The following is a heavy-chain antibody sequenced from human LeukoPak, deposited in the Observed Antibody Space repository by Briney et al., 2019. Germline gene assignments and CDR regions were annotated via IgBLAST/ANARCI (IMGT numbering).Heavy chain of an antibody. Sequence: ASVEVSCKASGYTLTSYDINWVRQATGQGLEWMGWMNPNSGNTGYAQKFQDRVTITRNTSISTAYMDLSSLRSEDTAVYYCARGYIAVAGLDAFDIWGQGTIVTVSS. J-gene: IGHJ3*02. CDR3: ARGYIAVAGLDAFDI. CDR1: GYTLTSYD. D-gene: IGHD6-19*01. V-gene: IGHV1-8*03. CDR2: MNPNSGNT.